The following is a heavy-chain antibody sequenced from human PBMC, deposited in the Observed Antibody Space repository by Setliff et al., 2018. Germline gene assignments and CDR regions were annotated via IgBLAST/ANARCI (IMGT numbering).Heavy chain of an antibody. D-gene: IGHD3-22*01. CDR3: ARVSGYDTTGYSLLY. CDR2: IDPDGIGK. V-gene: IGHV3-7*03. J-gene: IGHJ4*02. CDR1: GFTFDRET. Sequence: GGSLRLSCAASGFTFDRETMTWVRQAPGKGLEWVANIDPDGIGKYYIDSVRGRFTISRDNAQNTLYLHMNNLRPEDTAVYYCARVSGYDTTGYSLLYWGQGTLVTVSS.